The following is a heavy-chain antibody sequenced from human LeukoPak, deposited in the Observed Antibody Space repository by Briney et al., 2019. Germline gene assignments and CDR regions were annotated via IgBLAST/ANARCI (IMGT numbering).Heavy chain of an antibody. D-gene: IGHD2-2*02. V-gene: IGHV3-7*01. Sequence: GGSLRLSCAASGFTFSSYWMSWVRQAPGKGLELVANIKQDGSEKYYVDSVKGRFTISRDNAKNSLYLQMNSLRAEDTAVYYCARDTYCSSTSCYRYYYYYMDVWGKGTTVTVSS. CDR2: IKQDGSEK. CDR3: ARDTYCSSTSCYRYYYYYMDV. CDR1: GFTFSSYW. J-gene: IGHJ6*03.